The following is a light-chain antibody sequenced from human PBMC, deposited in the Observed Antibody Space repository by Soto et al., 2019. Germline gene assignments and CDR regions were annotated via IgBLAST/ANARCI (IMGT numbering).Light chain of an antibody. CDR3: RQYTRPSRT. Sequence: EIVLTQSPGTLSLSPGERATLSCRASQSVSSYFAWYQQKPGQAPRLLIYGAPSRATGIPDRLTGSGSGTDFTPTISRLVPEEFAVYFCRQYTRPSRTFGKGTKVAI. J-gene: IGKJ1*01. CDR2: GAP. V-gene: IGKV3-20*01. CDR1: QSVSSY.